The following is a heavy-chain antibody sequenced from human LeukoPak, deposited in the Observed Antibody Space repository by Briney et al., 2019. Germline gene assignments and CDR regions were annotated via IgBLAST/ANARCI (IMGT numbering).Heavy chain of an antibody. CDR3: ARVVWGGDFHYSLDV. CDR2: IYYSGST. D-gene: IGHD7-27*01. J-gene: IGHJ6*03. Sequence: SQTLSLTCTVSGGSISSGGYYWSWIRQHPGKGLEWIGYIYYSGSTYYNPSLKSRVTISVDTSKNQFSLKLSSVTAADTAVYYCARVVWGGDFHYSLDVWGKGTTVIVSS. CDR1: GGSISSGGYY. V-gene: IGHV4-31*03.